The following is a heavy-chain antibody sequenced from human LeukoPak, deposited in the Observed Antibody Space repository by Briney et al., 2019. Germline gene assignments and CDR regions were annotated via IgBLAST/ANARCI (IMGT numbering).Heavy chain of an antibody. CDR1: GFTFSSYA. Sequence: GGSLRLSRAASGFTFSSYAMSWVRQAPGKGLEWVSTISGSGGRTLYADSVKGRFTISRDNSKNTLYLQMSSLRAEDTAVYYCAKSLEIDYYDSSGYYFDYWGQGTLVTVSS. V-gene: IGHV3-23*01. CDR3: AKSLEIDYYDSSGYYFDY. CDR2: ISGSGGRT. J-gene: IGHJ4*02. D-gene: IGHD3-22*01.